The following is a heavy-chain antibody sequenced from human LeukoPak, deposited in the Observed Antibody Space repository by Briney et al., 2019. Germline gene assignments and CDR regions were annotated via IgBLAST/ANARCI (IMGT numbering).Heavy chain of an antibody. CDR2: ISHIGST. Sequence: PSETLSLTCSVSGGSITNYYWNWMRQPPGKGLEWIGYISHIGSTNYNPSLKSRLTISVDRSKNQFYLKLTSVTAADTAIHYCARDRLSANAFDMWGQGTVVTVSS. CDR3: ARDRLSANAFDM. D-gene: IGHD2-21*02. CDR1: GGSITNYY. V-gene: IGHV4-59*01. J-gene: IGHJ3*02.